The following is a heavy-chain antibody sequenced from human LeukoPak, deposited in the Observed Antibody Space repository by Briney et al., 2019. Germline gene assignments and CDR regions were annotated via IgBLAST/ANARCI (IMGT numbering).Heavy chain of an antibody. CDR3: ARDDHCDWLYY. CDR1: GYTFTSYG. Sequence: ASVKVSCKASGYTFTSYGIRWVRQAPGHGLEWMGWISAYNGNTNYAQKLQGRVTMTTDTSTSTAYMELRSLRSDDTAVYYCARDDHCDWLYYRGQGTLVTVSS. CDR2: ISAYNGNT. V-gene: IGHV1-18*01. J-gene: IGHJ4*02. D-gene: IGHD3-9*01.